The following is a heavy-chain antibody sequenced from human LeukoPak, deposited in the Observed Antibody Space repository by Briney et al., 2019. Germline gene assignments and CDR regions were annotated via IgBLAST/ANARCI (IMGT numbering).Heavy chain of an antibody. V-gene: IGHV3-23*01. Sequence: GGSLRLSCAASGFTFSSYAMSWVRQAPGKGLEWVSAISGSGGSTYYADSVKGRFTISRDNAKNSLYLQMNSLRAEDTAVYYCARDAYYDSSGYQPPYFQHWGQGTLVTVSS. CDR3: ARDAYYDSSGYQPPYFQH. CDR1: GFTFSSYA. D-gene: IGHD3-22*01. J-gene: IGHJ1*01. CDR2: ISGSGGST.